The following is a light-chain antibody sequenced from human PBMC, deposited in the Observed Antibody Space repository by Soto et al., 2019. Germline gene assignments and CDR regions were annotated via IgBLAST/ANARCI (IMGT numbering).Light chain of an antibody. CDR1: QSVSRSL. J-gene: IGKJ2*03. CDR2: GAS. Sequence: EIVLTQSPGTLSLSPGERATLSCRASQSVSRSLLAWYQQKPGQAPRLLIYGASTRATGIADRFSGSGSGTDFTLTISRLEPEDFAVDGCQQYGNPPPYSFGQGTKLEIK. V-gene: IGKV3-20*01. CDR3: QQYGNPPPYS.